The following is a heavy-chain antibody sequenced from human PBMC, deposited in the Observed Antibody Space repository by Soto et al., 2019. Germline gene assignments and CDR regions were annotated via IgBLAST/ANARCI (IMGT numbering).Heavy chain of an antibody. Sequence: QVQLQESGPGLVKPSQTLSLTCTVSGDSISNGGYYWGWIRQHPGKGLEWIGYIYYSGNTYYNPSLKSRVTISVDTSKNQLSLRLSSVTAADTAVYYCARDALNPIAMDVWGQGTTVTVSS. V-gene: IGHV4-31*03. CDR3: ARDALNPIAMDV. CDR1: GDSISNGGYY. J-gene: IGHJ6*02. CDR2: IYYSGNT.